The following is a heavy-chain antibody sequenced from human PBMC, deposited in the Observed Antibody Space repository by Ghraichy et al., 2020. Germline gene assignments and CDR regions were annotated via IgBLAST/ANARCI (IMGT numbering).Heavy chain of an antibody. CDR2: INPNSGGT. D-gene: IGHD3-22*01. V-gene: IGHV1-2*02. CDR1: GYTFTGYY. Sequence: ASVKVSCKASGYTFTGYYMHWVRQAPGQGLEWMGWINPNSGGTNYAQKFQGRVTMTRDTSISTAYMELSRLRSDDTAVYYCATDYDSSGYVAFDIWGQGTMVTVSS. CDR3: ATDYDSSGYVAFDI. J-gene: IGHJ3*02.